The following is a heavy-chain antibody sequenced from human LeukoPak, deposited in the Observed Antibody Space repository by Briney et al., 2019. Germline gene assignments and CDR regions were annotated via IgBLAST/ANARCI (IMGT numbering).Heavy chain of an antibody. D-gene: IGHD1-7*01. CDR1: GYSISSGFY. V-gene: IGHV4-38-2*02. CDR3: ARGGGGYNWNYNEGPFDY. J-gene: IGHJ4*02. Sequence: SETLSLTCSVSGYSISSGFYWGWIRQPPGKGLEWIGSIYSSGRTYYNPSLKSRVTISVDTSKNQFSLKLSSVTAADTAVYYCARGGGGYNWNYNEGPFDYWGQGTLVTVSS. CDR2: IYSSGRT.